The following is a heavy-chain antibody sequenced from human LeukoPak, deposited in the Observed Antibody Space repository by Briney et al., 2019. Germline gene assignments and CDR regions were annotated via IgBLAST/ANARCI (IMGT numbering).Heavy chain of an antibody. V-gene: IGHV3-7*01. CDR2: IRQDGNEK. CDR3: ARDIGPYHSNVYYDAFDV. D-gene: IGHD3-22*01. J-gene: IGHJ3*01. Sequence: PGGSLRLSCAASEFTFSNYWMTWVRQAPGKGLEWVANIRQDGNEKNYVDSVKGRFTISRDNSRNSLYLQMNNLRAEDTAVYYCARDIGPYHSNVYYDAFDVWGPGTTVTVSS. CDR1: EFTFSNYW.